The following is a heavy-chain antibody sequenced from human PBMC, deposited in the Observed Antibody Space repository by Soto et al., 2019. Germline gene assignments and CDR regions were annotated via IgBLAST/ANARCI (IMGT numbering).Heavy chain of an antibody. CDR1: GFTFSTYS. CDR3: ARDRLNNAYNTFFDY. CDR2: ITSSSTYR. J-gene: IGHJ4*02. D-gene: IGHD1-1*01. Sequence: PGGSLRLSCAASGFTFSTYSMNWVRQAPGKGLEWVSDITSSSTYRFYADSVKGRLTISRDNAKNTLYLQMNSLTAEDTAVYYCARDRLNNAYNTFFDYWGQGTLVTVSS. V-gene: IGHV3-21*01.